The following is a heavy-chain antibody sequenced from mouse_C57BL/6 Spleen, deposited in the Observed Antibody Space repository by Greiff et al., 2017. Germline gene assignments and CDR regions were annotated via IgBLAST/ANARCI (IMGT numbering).Heavy chain of an antibody. D-gene: IGHD2-4*01. J-gene: IGHJ3*01. CDR1: GYTFTSYW. CDR2: IDPSDSYT. V-gene: IGHV1-69*01. CDR3: ARLNDYDDWFAY. Sequence: QVQLQQPGAELVMPGASVKLSCKASGYTFTSYWMHWVKQRPGQGLEWIGEIDPSDSYTNYNQKFKGKSTWTVDKSSSTAYMQLSSLTSEDSAVYYCARLNDYDDWFAYWGQGTLVTVSA.